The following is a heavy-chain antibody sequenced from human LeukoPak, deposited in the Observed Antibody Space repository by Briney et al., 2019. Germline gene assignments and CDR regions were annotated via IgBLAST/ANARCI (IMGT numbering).Heavy chain of an antibody. D-gene: IGHD3-22*01. V-gene: IGHV1-69*01. CDR2: IIPIFGTA. Sequence: GASVKVSCKASGGTFISYAISWVRQAPGQGLEWMGGIIPIFGTANYAQKFQGRVTITADESTSTAYRELSSLRSEDTAVYYCAREGVDDSSGYDLYAFDIWGQGTMVTVSS. J-gene: IGHJ3*02. CDR1: GGTFISYA. CDR3: AREGVDDSSGYDLYAFDI.